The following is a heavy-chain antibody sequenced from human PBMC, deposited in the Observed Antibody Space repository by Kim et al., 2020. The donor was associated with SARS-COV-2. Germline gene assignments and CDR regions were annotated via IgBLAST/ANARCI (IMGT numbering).Heavy chain of an antibody. CDR2: INPNSGGT. J-gene: IGHJ6*02. V-gene: IGHV1-2*06. D-gene: IGHD5-18*01. Sequence: ASVKVSCKASGYTFTGYYMHWVRQAPGQGLEWMGRINPNSGGTNYAQKFQGRVTMTRDTSISTAYMELSRLRSDDTAVYYCARHTMDTAMVPYYYYGMDVWGQGTTVTVSS. CDR1: GYTFTGYY. CDR3: ARHTMDTAMVPYYYYGMDV.